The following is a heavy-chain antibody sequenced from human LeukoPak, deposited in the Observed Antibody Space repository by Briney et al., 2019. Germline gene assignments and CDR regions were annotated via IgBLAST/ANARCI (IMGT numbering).Heavy chain of an antibody. V-gene: IGHV4-59*01. J-gene: IGHJ6*03. CDR1: GASISNYY. CDR3: ARDFSPRTKYYYMDV. Sequence: PSETLSLTCTVSGASISNYYWSWIRQPPGKGLEWIGYIYSSGSTNYNPSLKSRVTVSLDTSKDQFSLKLSSVTAADTAVYYCARDFSPRTKYYYMDVWGKGTTVTVSS. CDR2: IYSSGST. D-gene: IGHD2-8*01.